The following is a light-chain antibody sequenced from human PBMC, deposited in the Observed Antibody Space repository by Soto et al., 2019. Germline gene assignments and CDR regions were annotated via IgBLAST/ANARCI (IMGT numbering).Light chain of an antibody. CDR3: QQLHTYPWT. CDR1: QGITNY. J-gene: IGKJ1*01. Sequence: DVQLTQSPSFLSASVGDRVTITCRASQGITNYLAWYQQKPGKAPKPLIYTASPLQSGVPSRFSGSGAGAEFTLTITGLQPEDFATYFCQQLHTYPWTFGQGTKVEIK. V-gene: IGKV1-9*01. CDR2: TAS.